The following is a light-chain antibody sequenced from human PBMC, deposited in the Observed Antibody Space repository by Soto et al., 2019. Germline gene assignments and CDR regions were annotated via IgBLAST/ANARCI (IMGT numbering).Light chain of an antibody. V-gene: IGKV3-20*01. CDR3: QQYGYSFRA. Sequence: EILLTQSPGTLSLSPDERATLSCRASQSVSSSYLSWYQRKPGQAPRLLTYGASSRAPGIPDRFSGSGSGTEFPLTISRLEPEDFAVYYCQQYGYSFRAFGQGTKVEL. CDR2: GAS. CDR1: QSVSSSY. J-gene: IGKJ1*01.